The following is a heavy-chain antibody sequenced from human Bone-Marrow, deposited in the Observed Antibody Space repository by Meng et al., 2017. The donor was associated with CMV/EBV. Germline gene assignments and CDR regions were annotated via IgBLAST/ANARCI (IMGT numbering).Heavy chain of an antibody. CDR3: AKVRYSGYEEFDY. J-gene: IGHJ4*02. CDR2: ISGSGGST. CDR1: GFNFSSSA. V-gene: IGHV3-23*01. D-gene: IGHD5-12*01. Sequence: AAPGFNFSSSAMSWVRQAPGKGLEWVSAISGSGGSTYYADSVKGRFTISRDNSKNTLYLQMNSLRAEDTAVYYCAKVRYSGYEEFDYWGQGTLVTVSS.